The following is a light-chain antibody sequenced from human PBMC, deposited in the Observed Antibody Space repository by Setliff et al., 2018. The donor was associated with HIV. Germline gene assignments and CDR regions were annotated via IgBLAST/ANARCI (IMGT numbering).Light chain of an antibody. CDR1: SSNIGAAYD. Sequence: QSVLTQPPSVSGAPGQRVTISCTGSSSNIGAAYDVHWYRQLPGTAPKLLIYGNINRPSGVPDRFSGSKSGTSGSLTITGLQAEDEADYYCQSYDSSLSAHVFGTGTKVTVL. CDR3: QSYDSSLSAHV. CDR2: GNI. J-gene: IGLJ1*01. V-gene: IGLV1-40*01.